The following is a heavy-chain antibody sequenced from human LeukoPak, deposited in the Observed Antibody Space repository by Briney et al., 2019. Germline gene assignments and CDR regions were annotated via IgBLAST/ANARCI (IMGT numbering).Heavy chain of an antibody. CDR2: IRGDGVMT. V-gene: IGHV3-23*01. Sequence: GGSLRLSCAASGFTFSSHGMNWVRQAPGKGLEWVSGIRGDGVMTYYADSVKGRFTISRDNAKNSLYLQMNSLRAEDTAVYYCARTKRYYYGSGSYYHYYYYYMDVWGKGTTVTISS. J-gene: IGHJ6*03. CDR1: GFTFSSHG. CDR3: ARTKRYYYGSGSYYHYYYYYMDV. D-gene: IGHD3-10*01.